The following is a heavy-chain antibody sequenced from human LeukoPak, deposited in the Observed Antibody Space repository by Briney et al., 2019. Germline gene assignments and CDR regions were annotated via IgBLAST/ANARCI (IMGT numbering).Heavy chain of an antibody. V-gene: IGHV1-69*05. CDR1: GGIFISYA. Sequence: SVKVSCKASGGIFISYAISWVRQAPGQGLEWMGGIIPIFGTANYAQKFQGRVTITTDESTSTAYMELSSLRSEDTAVYYCARDKLGSIAAAGPLNWFDPWGQGTLVTVSS. D-gene: IGHD6-13*01. J-gene: IGHJ5*02. CDR2: IIPIFGTA. CDR3: ARDKLGSIAAAGPLNWFDP.